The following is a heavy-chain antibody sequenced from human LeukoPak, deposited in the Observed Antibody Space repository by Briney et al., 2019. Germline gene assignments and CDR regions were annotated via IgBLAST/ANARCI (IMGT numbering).Heavy chain of an antibody. Sequence: GGSLRLSCAASGFTFSSYSMNWVRQAPGKGLEWVSSISSSSSYIYYADSVKGRFTISRDNAKNSLYLQMNSLRAEDTAVYYCARDGGRRIRLPFDYWGQGTLVTVSS. CDR3: ARDGGRRIRLPFDY. D-gene: IGHD3-16*01. CDR2: ISSSSSYI. CDR1: GFTFSSYS. J-gene: IGHJ4*02. V-gene: IGHV3-21*01.